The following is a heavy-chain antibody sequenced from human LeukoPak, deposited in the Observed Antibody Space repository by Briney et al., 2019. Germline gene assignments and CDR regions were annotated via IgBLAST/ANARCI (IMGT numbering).Heavy chain of an antibody. D-gene: IGHD2-2*01. V-gene: IGHV1-18*01. CDR3: ARGLEFGVVVVPAAMGSGAFDI. CDR2: ISVYNGNT. Sequence: GASVKVSCKASGYTFTSYGITWVRQAPGQGLEWVAWISVYNGNTKHAQKFQGRVTITTDESTSTAYMELSSLRSEDTAVYYCARGLEFGVVVVPAAMGSGAFDIWGQGAMVTVSS. CDR1: GYTFTSYG. J-gene: IGHJ3*02.